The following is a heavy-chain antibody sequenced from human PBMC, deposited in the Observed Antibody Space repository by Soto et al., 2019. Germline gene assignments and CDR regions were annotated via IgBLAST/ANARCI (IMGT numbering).Heavy chain of an antibody. CDR2: ISYDGSDK. CDR3: AKDNPAVDY. CDR1: GFTFSSYG. V-gene: IGHV3-30*18. Sequence: GGSLRLSCAASGFTFSSYGMHWVRQGPGKGLEWVAMISYDGSDKYYADSVKCRFTISRDNSKNTLFLQMNALTGEDTALYYCAKDNPAVDYWGQGALVTVSS. J-gene: IGHJ4*02.